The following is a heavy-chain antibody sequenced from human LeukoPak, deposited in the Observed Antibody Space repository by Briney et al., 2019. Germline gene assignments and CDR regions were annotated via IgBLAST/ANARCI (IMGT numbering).Heavy chain of an antibody. CDR1: GYTFTSYG. J-gene: IGHJ5*02. V-gene: IGHV1-18*01. CDR3: ARDGGGVSCSTTSCIEVNWFDP. CDR2: ISAYNGNT. D-gene: IGHD2-2*01. Sequence: ASVKVSCKASGYTFTSYGISWVRQAPGQGLEWMGWISAYNGNTNYAQKLQGRVTITTDTSTSTAYMELRSLRSYDTAVYYWARDGGGVSCSTTSCIEVNWFDPWGQGTLVTVSS.